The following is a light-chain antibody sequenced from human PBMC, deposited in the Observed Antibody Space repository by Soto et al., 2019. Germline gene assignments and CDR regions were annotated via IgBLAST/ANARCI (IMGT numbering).Light chain of an antibody. J-gene: IGKJ4*01. CDR1: QSVSSTY. Sequence: EIVLTQSPGTLSLSPGERATLSCRASQSVSSTYLAWYQQKPGQAPRLLIYGASGRATGIPDRFSGSGSGKILIFTISSGEPEVLAVYYCKKYGTPPPTLGGRTKVEIK. CDR2: GAS. CDR3: KKYGTPPPT. V-gene: IGKV3-20*01.